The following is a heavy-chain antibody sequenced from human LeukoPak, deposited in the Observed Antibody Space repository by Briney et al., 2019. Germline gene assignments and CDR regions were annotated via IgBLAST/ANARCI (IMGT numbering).Heavy chain of an antibody. CDR3: ARTSGYSSGWYYGYYMDV. J-gene: IGHJ6*03. D-gene: IGHD6-19*01. V-gene: IGHV3-48*03. CDR2: ISSSGSTI. Sequence: GSLRLSCAASGFTFSSYEMNWVRQAPGKGLEWVSYISSSGSTIYYADSVKGRFTISRDNAKNSLYLQMNSLRAEDTAVYYCARTSGYSSGWYYGYYMDVWGKGTTVTISS. CDR1: GFTFSSYE.